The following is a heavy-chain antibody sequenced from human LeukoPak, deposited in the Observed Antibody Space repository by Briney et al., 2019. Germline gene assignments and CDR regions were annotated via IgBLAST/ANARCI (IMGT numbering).Heavy chain of an antibody. V-gene: IGHV3-23*01. CDR3: AKTIAVAGTEPFDS. Sequence: QAGGSLRLSCAVSGFTFSNYAMNWVRQAPGKGLEWVSAISGGGRNTYYAASVVGRFTISRDNSKNTLYLQMNSLRADDTAVYYCAKTIAVAGTEPFDSWGQGTLVTVSS. D-gene: IGHD6-19*01. J-gene: IGHJ4*02. CDR2: ISGGGRNT. CDR1: GFTFSNYA.